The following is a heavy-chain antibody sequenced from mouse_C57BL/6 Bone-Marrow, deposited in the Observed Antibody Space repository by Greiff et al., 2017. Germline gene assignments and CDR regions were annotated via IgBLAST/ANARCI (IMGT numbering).Heavy chain of an antibody. CDR2: IYPSDSET. CDR1: GYTFTSYW. Sequence: VKLQQPGAELVRPGSSVKLSCKASGYTFTSYWMDWVKQRPGQGLEWIGNIYPSDSETHYNQKFKDKATLTVDKSSSTAYMQLSSLTSDDSAVYYCARTSSYYSNYGGFAYWGQGTLVTVSA. V-gene: IGHV1-61*01. CDR3: ARTSSYYSNYGGFAY. D-gene: IGHD2-5*01. J-gene: IGHJ3*01.